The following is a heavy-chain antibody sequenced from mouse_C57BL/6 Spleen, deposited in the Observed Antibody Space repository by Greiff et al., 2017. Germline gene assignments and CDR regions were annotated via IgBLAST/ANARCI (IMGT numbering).Heavy chain of an antibody. CDR2: IDPSDSYT. D-gene: IGHD6-1*01. V-gene: IGHV1-69*01. J-gene: IGHJ4*01. CDR1: GYTFTSYW. CDR3: ARWPPKDY. Sequence: QVQLQQPGAELVMPGASVKLSCKASGYTFTSYWMHWVKQRPGQGLEWIGEIDPSDSYTNYNQNFKGKSTLTVDKSSSTAYMQLSSLTSEDSAVYYCARWPPKDYWGQGTSVTVSS.